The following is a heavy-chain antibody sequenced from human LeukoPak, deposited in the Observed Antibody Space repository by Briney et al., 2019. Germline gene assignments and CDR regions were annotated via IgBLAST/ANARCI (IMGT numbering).Heavy chain of an antibody. CDR1: GGSISSYY. V-gene: IGHV4-59*01. Sequence: SETLSLTCTVSGGSISSYYWSWIRQPPGKGLEWIGYIDYSGSANYNPSLKSRVTISVDTSKSQFSLRLSSLTAPDCVLYYCATPGSGYSYDYWGQGTLVTVSS. D-gene: IGHD5-18*01. J-gene: IGHJ4*02. CDR2: IDYSGSA. CDR3: ATPGSGYSYDY.